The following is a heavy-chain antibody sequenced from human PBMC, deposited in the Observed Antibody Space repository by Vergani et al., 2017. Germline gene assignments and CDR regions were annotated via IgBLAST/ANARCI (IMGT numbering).Heavy chain of an antibody. Sequence: EVQLLESGGGLVQPGGSLRLSCAASGFTFSSYAMSWVRQAPGKGLEWVSAISGSGGSTYYADSVKGRFTISRDNSKNTLYLQMNSLRAEATAVYYCAKSDQVVPAAMGAFDYWGQGTLVTVSS. CDR2: ISGSGGST. V-gene: IGHV3-23*01. D-gene: IGHD2-2*01. CDR1: GFTFSSYA. CDR3: AKSDQVVPAAMGAFDY. J-gene: IGHJ4*02.